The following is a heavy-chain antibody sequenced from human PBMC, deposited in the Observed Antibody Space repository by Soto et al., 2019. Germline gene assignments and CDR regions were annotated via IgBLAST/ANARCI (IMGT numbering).Heavy chain of an antibody. CDR3: AKGLTLVRGVTYYLDY. J-gene: IGHJ4*02. V-gene: IGHV3-23*01. CDR2: ISGSADTT. CDR1: GFTFSSYA. D-gene: IGHD3-10*01. Sequence: GGSLRLSCAAPGFTFSSYAMSWVRQAPGKGLEWVSVISGSADTTNYADSVKGRFTISRDNSKSMLYLQMNSLRAEDTAVYYCAKGLTLVRGVTYYLDYWGQGTLVTVSS.